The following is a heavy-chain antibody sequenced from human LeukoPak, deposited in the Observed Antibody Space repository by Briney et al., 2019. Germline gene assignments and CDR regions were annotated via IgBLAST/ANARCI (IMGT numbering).Heavy chain of an antibody. V-gene: IGHV4-34*01. CDR3: ARGLIRYFDWLLTNWFDP. CDR1: GFTFSSYG. J-gene: IGHJ5*02. CDR2: INHSGST. D-gene: IGHD3-9*01. Sequence: GSLRLSCAASGFTFSSYGMHWVRQPPGTGLEWIGEINHSGSTNYNPSLKSRVTISVDTSKNQFSLKLSSVTAADTAVYYCARGLIRYFDWLLTNWFDPWGQGTLVTVSS.